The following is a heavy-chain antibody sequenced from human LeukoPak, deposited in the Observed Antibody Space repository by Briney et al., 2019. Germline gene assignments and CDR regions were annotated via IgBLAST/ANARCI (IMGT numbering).Heavy chain of an antibody. V-gene: IGHV2-5*01. J-gene: IGHJ4*02. CDR1: GFSLNTRDMN. D-gene: IGHD3-9*01. CDR3: ARDFDWSIAY. Sequence: SGPTLVKPTQTLTLTCTFSGFSLNTRDMNVAWIRQPPGKALEWLALIRWTDEKSYSPSLKNRLTITKDTSKNQVVLTMANMDPVDTATYFCARDFDWSIAYWDQGSPVTVSS. CDR2: IRWTDEK.